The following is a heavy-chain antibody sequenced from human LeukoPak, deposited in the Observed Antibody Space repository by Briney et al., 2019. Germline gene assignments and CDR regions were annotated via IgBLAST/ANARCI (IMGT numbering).Heavy chain of an antibody. CDR3: ARLSPAAGPWYFDY. CDR2: IHYTGTT. D-gene: IGHD6-13*01. Sequence: PSETLSLTCTVSDGSISGSTFYWAWIRQPPGKGLEWIGNIHYTGTTYYNPSLKSRVTISVDTSKNQFSLKVNSVTAADTAVYHCARLSPAAGPWYFDYWGQGTLVTVSS. J-gene: IGHJ4*02. V-gene: IGHV4-39*01. CDR1: DGSISGSTFY.